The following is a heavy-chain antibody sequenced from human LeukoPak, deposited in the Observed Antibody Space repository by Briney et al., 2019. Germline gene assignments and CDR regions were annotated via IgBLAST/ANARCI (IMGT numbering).Heavy chain of an antibody. D-gene: IGHD4-23*01. J-gene: IGHJ4*02. CDR1: GVSISSSSYY. CDR2: IYNSVST. CDR3: ARFFPPPNGGLDY. V-gene: IGHV4-39*07. Sequence: SETLSLTCTVSGVSISSSSYYWGWIRRPPGKGLEWIGSIYNSVSTYYNPSLKSRVTISVDRSKNQFSLKLSSVTAADTAVYYCARFFPPPNGGLDYWGQGTLVTVSS.